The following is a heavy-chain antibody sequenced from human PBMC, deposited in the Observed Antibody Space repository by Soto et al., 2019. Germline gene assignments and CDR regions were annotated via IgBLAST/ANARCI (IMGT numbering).Heavy chain of an antibody. J-gene: IGHJ4*01. CDR1: GFTFSSYT. V-gene: IGHV3-21*01. Sequence: GGSLRLSCAASGFTFSSYTMNWVRQAPGKGLEWVSSISSSSSYIYYADSVKGRFTISRDNSKNTLYLQMNSLRAEDTAVYYXXRXXRDXXXXXXXYYFXXWGXGT. CDR3: XRXXRDXXXXXXXYYFXX. CDR2: ISSSSSYI.